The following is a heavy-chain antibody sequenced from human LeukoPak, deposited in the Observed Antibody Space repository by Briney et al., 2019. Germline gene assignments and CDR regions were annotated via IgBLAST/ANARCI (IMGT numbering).Heavy chain of an antibody. Sequence: GGSLRLSCAASGFTFSSYWMHWVRQAPGKGLVWVSRINTDGDYTSYADSVKGRFTVSRDNVKNVLYLQMKSLRPEDTALYHCAKDLSSAITSALVLDVWGQGTTVIVSS. CDR1: GFTFSSYW. CDR2: INTDGDYT. CDR3: AKDLSSAITSALVLDV. V-gene: IGHV3-74*01. D-gene: IGHD3-22*01. J-gene: IGHJ6*02.